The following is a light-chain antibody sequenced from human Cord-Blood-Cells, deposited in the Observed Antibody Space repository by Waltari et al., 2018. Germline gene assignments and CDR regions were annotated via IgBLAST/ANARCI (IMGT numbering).Light chain of an antibody. V-gene: IGKV3-15*01. Sequence: EIVMTQSQATLSVSPGERATLSCRASQSVSSNLAWYQQKPGQAPRLLIYGASPRATGIPARFSGRGSVTEFTLTISGLQSEDFAVYYCQQYNNWITFGQGTRLEIK. J-gene: IGKJ5*01. CDR3: QQYNNWIT. CDR2: GAS. CDR1: QSVSSN.